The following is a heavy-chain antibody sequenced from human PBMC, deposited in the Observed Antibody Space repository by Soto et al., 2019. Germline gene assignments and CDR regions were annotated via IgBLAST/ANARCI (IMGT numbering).Heavy chain of an antibody. D-gene: IGHD5-18*01. V-gene: IGHV1-46*02. J-gene: IGHJ2*01. CDR2: FNPSGGST. Sequence: QVQLVQSGAEVKKPGASVKVSCKASGYTFNSYYIHWVRQAPGQGLEWMGIFNPSGGSTNYPQKLQGRVTLTRDTTTSTVYMELSSLRSDDTAIYYCARGGYDWYFDLWGRGTLVTVSS. CDR1: GYTFNSYY. CDR3: ARGGYDWYFDL.